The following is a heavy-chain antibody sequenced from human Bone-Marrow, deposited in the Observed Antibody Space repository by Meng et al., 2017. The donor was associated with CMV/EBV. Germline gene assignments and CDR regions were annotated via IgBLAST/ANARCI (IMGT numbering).Heavy chain of an antibody. CDR2: INPYSGGA. D-gene: IGHD3-10*01. CDR3: ARVPWSLELLLNY. Sequence: SVKVSGKASGYPFTNYYVHWVRQAPGQGLEWMGWINPYSGGANYAQKFQGRVIMTRDTSISTAYMELSSLRSDDTAVYYCARVPWSLELLLNYWGQGTLVTVSS. V-gene: IGHV1-2*02. CDR1: GYPFTNYY. J-gene: IGHJ4*02.